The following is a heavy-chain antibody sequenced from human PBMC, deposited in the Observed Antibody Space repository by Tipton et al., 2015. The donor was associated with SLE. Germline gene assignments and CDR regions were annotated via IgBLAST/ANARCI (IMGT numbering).Heavy chain of an antibody. Sequence: SLRLSCVASGFTFSDSYMCWIRQAPGKGLEWISYITTSGHTIYYADSVQGRFTISRDNAKNSLFLQMNSLRAEDTALYYCASQQSYYYAMDVWGQGTTVTVSS. CDR3: ASQQSYYYAMDV. V-gene: IGHV3-11*04. CDR1: GFTFSDSY. CDR2: ITTSGHTI. J-gene: IGHJ6*02. D-gene: IGHD6-13*01.